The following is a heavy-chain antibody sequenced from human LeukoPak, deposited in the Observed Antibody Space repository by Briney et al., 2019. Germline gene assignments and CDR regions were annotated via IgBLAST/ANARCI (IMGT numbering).Heavy chain of an antibody. CDR2: ISYDGSNK. J-gene: IGHJ4*02. Sequence: GGSLRLSCAASGFTFSSYGMHWVRQAPGKGLEWVAVISYDGSNKYYADSVKGRFTISRDNAKNSLYLQMNSLRAEDTALYYCARPAPYDSSSFGYWGQGTLVTVSS. CDR1: GFTFSSYG. V-gene: IGHV3-30*03. CDR3: ARPAPYDSSSFGY. D-gene: IGHD3-22*01.